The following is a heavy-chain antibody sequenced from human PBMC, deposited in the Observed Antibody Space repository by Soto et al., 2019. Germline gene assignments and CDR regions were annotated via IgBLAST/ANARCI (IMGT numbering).Heavy chain of an antibody. CDR2: IIPIFGTV. Sequence: QVQLLQSGAEVKKPGSSVRVSCEASGGTFRTYAFSWVRQAPGQGLEWMGEIIPIFGTVNYAQKFQGRVTITADGSTTTVYMDLRSLRSEDTAVYYCAKGAVAGTPTSYYYSGMDVWGQGTTVTVSS. J-gene: IGHJ6*02. D-gene: IGHD6-19*01. CDR1: GGTFRTYA. CDR3: AKGAVAGTPTSYYYSGMDV. V-gene: IGHV1-69*12.